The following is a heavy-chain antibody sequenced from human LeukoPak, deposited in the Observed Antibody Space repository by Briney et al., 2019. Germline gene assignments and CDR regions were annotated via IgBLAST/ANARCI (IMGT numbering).Heavy chain of an antibody. CDR3: TRDFRFSLDY. Sequence: PGRSLRLSCTASGFTFGNYAISWVRQAPGKGLEWVGFIRSKAYGGTTEYAASVKGRFTISRDDSKSIAYLQMDSLKTEDTALYYCTRDFRFSLDYWGQGTLVTVSS. D-gene: IGHD3-3*01. CDR1: GFTFGNYA. J-gene: IGHJ4*02. V-gene: IGHV3-49*04. CDR2: IRSKAYGGTT.